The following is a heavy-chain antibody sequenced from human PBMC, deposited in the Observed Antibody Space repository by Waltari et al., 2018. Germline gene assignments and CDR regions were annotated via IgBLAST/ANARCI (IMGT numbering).Heavy chain of an antibody. J-gene: IGHJ6*03. D-gene: IGHD3-9*01. V-gene: IGHV1-69*12. CDR3: ARGPYDILTGYYQDYYYYYYMDV. Sequence: QVQLVQSGAEVKKPGSSVKVSCKASGGTFSSYTISWVRQAPGQGLEWMGGIIPIFGTANYAQKFQGRVTITADESTSTAYMELSSLRSEDTAVYYCARGPYDILTGYYQDYYYYYYMDVWGKGTTVTVSS. CDR2: IIPIFGTA. CDR1: GGTFSSYT.